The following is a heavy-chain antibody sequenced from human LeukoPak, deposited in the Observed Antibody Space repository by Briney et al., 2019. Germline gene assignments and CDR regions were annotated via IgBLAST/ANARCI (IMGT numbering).Heavy chain of an antibody. V-gene: IGHV3-33*01. J-gene: IGHJ4*02. D-gene: IGHD5-12*01. CDR3: SSGYDFDY. CDR2: IWYDESNK. CDR1: GFTFSSYG. Sequence: PGRSLRLSCAASGFTFSSYGMHWVRQAPGKGLEWVAVIWYDESNKYYADSVKGRFTISRDNSKNTLYLQMNSLRAEDTAVYYCSSGYDFDYWGEGTLVTVSS.